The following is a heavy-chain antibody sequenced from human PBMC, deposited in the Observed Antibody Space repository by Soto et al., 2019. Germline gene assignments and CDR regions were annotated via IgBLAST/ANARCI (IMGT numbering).Heavy chain of an antibody. CDR3: ARDPVLWSDYYGMDV. CDR2: IYFSGST. V-gene: IGHV4-31*03. J-gene: IGHJ6*02. CDR1: GGSISSGGYY. D-gene: IGHD2-21*01. Sequence: QVQLQESGPGLVKPSQTLSLTCTVSGGSISSGGYYWSWIRQHPGKGLEWIGYIYFSGSTYYNPSLKSRVTISVDTSKNHVSLKLSSVTAADTAVYYCARDPVLWSDYYGMDVWGQGTTVIVSS.